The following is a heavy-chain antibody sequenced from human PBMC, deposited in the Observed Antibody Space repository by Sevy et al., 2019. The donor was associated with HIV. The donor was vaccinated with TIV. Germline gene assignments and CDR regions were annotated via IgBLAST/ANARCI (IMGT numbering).Heavy chain of an antibody. J-gene: IGHJ4*02. V-gene: IGHV3-23*01. CDR2: LKLGCCEI. Sequence: GGSLRLSCAASGFTFSKYSMSWVRQPPGKGLEWVSTLKLGCCEIHYEDSVKGRFTISRDNPKSSVYLQMNNLRPEDTAVYYCASAGGTRPHDYWGQGTLVTVSS. D-gene: IGHD2-8*01. CDR1: GFTFSKYS. CDR3: ASAGGTRPHDY.